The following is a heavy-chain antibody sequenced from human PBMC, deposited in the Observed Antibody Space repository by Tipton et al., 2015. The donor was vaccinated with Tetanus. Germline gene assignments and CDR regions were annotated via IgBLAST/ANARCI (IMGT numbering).Heavy chain of an antibody. CDR1: GFTFSTFV. CDR3: AKLGAVTSPAY. CDR2: IIAGGGTT. J-gene: IGHJ4*02. Sequence: SLRISCAASGFTFSTFVMGWVRQAPGKGLEWVSTIIAGGGTTHYADSVKGRFTISRYNSKNALYLQMNSLRAEDTAVYYCAKLGAVTSPAYWFQGTLVTVSS. D-gene: IGHD4-17*01. V-gene: IGHV3-23*01.